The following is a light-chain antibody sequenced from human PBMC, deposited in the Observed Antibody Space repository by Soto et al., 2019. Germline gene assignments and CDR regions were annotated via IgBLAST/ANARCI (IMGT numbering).Light chain of an antibody. CDR3: NSYTTNNTPV. J-gene: IGLJ1*01. CDR1: SSDVGGYHY. Sequence: QSVLTQPASVSGSPGQSITISCTGTSSDVGGYHYVSWYQHHPGKAPKLMIYEVSNRPSGVSNRFSGSKSGNTASLTISGLQAADEADYYCNSYTTNNTPVFGTGTKVTVL. CDR2: EVS. V-gene: IGLV2-14*01.